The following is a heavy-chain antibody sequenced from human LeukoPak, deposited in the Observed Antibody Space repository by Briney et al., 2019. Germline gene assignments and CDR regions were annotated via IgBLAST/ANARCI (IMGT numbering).Heavy chain of an antibody. CDR2: TYYRSKWYN. V-gene: IGHV6-1*01. CDR3: ARTTCSGGTCSVSFDS. Sequence: SQTLSLSCAISGDSVSSNSAAWNWIRQSPSRGLEWLGRTYYRSKWYNNYAVSVKSRITVNPDTSKNQLSLQLNSVTPEDTAVYYCARTTCSGGTCSVSFDSWGQGTPVTVSS. CDR1: GDSVSSNSAA. D-gene: IGHD2-15*01. J-gene: IGHJ4*02.